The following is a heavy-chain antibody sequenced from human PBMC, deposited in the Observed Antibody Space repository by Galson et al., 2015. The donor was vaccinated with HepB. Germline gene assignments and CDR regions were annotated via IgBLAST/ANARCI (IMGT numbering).Heavy chain of an antibody. J-gene: IGHJ6*02. CDR1: GYTFASRG. CDR3: ATSLRLVRGGNYHYYGVEV. D-gene: IGHD3-10*01. CDR2: ISPYNGNT. Sequence: SVKVSCKASGYTFASRGISWVRQAPGQGLEWMGWISPYNGNTQFAQNFQGRVTMTTDTSTSTAYMELRSPRSDDTAVYYCATSLRLVRGGNYHYYGVEVWGQGTTVTVSS. V-gene: IGHV1-18*04.